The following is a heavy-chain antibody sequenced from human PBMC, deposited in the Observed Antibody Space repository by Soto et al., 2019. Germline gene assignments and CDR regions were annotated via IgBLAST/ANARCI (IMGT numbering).Heavy chain of an antibody. Sequence: SETLSLTCTVSGASISGFYWSWIRKSAGKGLEWIGRIYATGTTDYNPSLKSRVMMSVDTSKKQFSLKLRSVTAADTAVYYCVRDGTKALRDWFDPWGRGISVTVSS. CDR3: VRDGTKALRDWFDP. CDR2: IYATGTT. V-gene: IGHV4-4*07. CDR1: GASISGFY. D-gene: IGHD1-1*01. J-gene: IGHJ5*02.